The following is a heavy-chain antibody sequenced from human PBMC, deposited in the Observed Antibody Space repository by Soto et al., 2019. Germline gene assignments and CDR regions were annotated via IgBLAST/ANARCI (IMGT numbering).Heavy chain of an antibody. V-gene: IGHV1-2*02. J-gene: IGHJ6*02. CDR3: ERARSLGVVVGYYGMDV. CDR2: INPNRGGT. CDR1: GYTFTGYY. D-gene: IGHD2-15*01. Sequence: QVQLVQSGAEVKKPGASVTVSCKASGYTFTGYYMHWVRQAHGQGLEWMGWINPNRGGTNYAKKSQGRVTMTSDTSISTAYMEPSRLRSDDTAVYYCERARSLGVVVGYYGMDVWGQGTTVTVSS.